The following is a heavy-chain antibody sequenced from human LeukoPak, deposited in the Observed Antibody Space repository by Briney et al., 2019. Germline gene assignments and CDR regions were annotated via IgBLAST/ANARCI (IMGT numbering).Heavy chain of an antibody. J-gene: IGHJ4*02. CDR2: ISHSGST. V-gene: IGHV4-34*01. CDR3: ASITSRGWLLVDY. Sequence: GSLRLSCAASGFTFSSYGMPWVRQPPGKGLEWIGEISHSGSTNYNPSLKSRVTISVDTSKNQFSLKLSSVTAADTAVYYCASITSRGWLLVDYWGQGTLVTVSS. D-gene: IGHD3-22*01. CDR1: GFTFSSYG.